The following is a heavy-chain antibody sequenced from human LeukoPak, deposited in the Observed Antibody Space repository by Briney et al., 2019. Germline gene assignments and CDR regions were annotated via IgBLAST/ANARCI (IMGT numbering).Heavy chain of an antibody. V-gene: IGHV1-2*02. CDR3: ARSASGYSYGPAFYYGMDV. CDR2: INPNSGGT. D-gene: IGHD5-18*01. Sequence: ASVKVSCKASGYTFTGYYMHWVRQAPGQGLEWMGWINPNSGGTNYAQKFQGRVTMTRDTSISTAYMELSRLRSDDTAVYYCARSASGYSYGPAFYYGMDVWGQGTTVTVSS. J-gene: IGHJ6*02. CDR1: GYTFTGYY.